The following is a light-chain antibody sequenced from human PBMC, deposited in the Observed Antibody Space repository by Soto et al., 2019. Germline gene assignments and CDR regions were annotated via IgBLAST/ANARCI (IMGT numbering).Light chain of an antibody. CDR2: LNSDGSH. V-gene: IGLV4-69*01. CDR3: QTWGTGPAV. J-gene: IGLJ7*01. Sequence: QSVLTQSPSASASLGASVKLTCTLSSGHSSYAIAWHQQQPEKGPRYLMKLNSDGSHSKGDGIPDRFSGSRSGTERYLTISSLQSEDEADYYCQTWGTGPAVFGGGTQLTVL. CDR1: SGHSSYA.